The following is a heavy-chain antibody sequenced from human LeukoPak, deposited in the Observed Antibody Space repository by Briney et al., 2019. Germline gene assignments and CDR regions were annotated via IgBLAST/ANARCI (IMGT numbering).Heavy chain of an antibody. CDR3: ARERTYYDSSGYLGRAFDI. D-gene: IGHD3-22*01. Sequence: SETLSLTCTVSGGSISSYYGSWIRQPPGKGLEWIGYIYYSGSTNYNPSLKSRVTISVDTSKNQFSLKLSSVTAADTAVYYCARERTYYDSSGYLGRAFDIWGQGTMVTVSS. CDR2: IYYSGST. J-gene: IGHJ3*02. CDR1: GGSISSYY. V-gene: IGHV4-59*01.